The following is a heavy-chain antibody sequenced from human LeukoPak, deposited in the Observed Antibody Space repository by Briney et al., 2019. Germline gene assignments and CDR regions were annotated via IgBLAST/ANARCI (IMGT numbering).Heavy chain of an antibody. Sequence: GASVKVSCKASGYTFTSYYMHWVRQAPGQGLEWMGIINPSGGSTSYAQKFQGRVTMTRDMSTSTVYMELSSLRSEDTAVYYCARGFRYFDWLLLYYYYYYYMDVWGKGTTVTISS. V-gene: IGHV1-46*01. D-gene: IGHD3-9*01. CDR3: ARGFRYFDWLLLYYYYYYYMDV. CDR1: GYTFTSYY. J-gene: IGHJ6*03. CDR2: INPSGGST.